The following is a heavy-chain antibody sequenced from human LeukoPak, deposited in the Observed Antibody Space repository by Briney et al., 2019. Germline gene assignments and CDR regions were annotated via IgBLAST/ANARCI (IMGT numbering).Heavy chain of an antibody. CDR3: AKVTTVVGFDY. CDR2: ISYDGSNK. CDR1: GFTFSSYG. J-gene: IGHJ4*02. V-gene: IGHV3-30*18. D-gene: IGHD4-23*01. Sequence: GGSLRLSCAASGFTFSSYGMHWVRQAPGKGLEWVAVISYDGSNKYYADSVKGRFTISRDNSKNTLYLQMNSLRAEDTAVYYCAKVTTVVGFDYWGQGTLVPVSS.